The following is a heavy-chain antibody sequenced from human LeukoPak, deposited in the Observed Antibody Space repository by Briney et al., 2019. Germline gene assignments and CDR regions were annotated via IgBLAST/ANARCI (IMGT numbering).Heavy chain of an antibody. CDR3: ARETSYYDFWSGYGS. J-gene: IGHJ4*02. CDR1: GFIFSGYW. V-gene: IGHV3-7*01. Sequence: GGSLRLSCAASGFIFSGYWMSWVRQAPGKGLEWVANIKQDGSEKYYVDSVKGRFTISRDNAKNSLYLQMNSLRAEDTAVYYCARETSYYDFWSGYGSWGQGTLVTVSS. D-gene: IGHD3-3*01. CDR2: IKQDGSEK.